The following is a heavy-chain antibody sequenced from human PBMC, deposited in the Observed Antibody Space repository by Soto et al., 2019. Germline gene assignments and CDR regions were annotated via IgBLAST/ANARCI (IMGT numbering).Heavy chain of an antibody. J-gene: IGHJ6*02. Sequence: EVQLLESGGGLVQPGGSLRLSCAASGFTFSSYAMSWVRQAPGKGLEWVSAISGSGGSTYYADSVKGRFTISRDNSNNTLYLQMNSLRAEDKAVYYCAKGGFWSDYYYYGMDVWGQGTTVTVSS. V-gene: IGHV3-23*01. CDR2: ISGSGGST. D-gene: IGHD3-3*01. CDR3: AKGGFWSDYYYYGMDV. CDR1: GFTFSSYA.